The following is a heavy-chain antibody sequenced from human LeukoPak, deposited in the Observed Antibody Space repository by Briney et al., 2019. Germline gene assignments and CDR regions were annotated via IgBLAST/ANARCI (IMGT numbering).Heavy chain of an antibody. CDR2: TYYRSRWTF. V-gene: IGHV6-1*01. CDR3: ARDLTAGADY. D-gene: IGHD6-13*01. Sequence: SQTLSLTCAISGDSVSRNIAAWNWFRQSPSRGLEWLGRTYYRSRWTFEYAVSVRGRITFNSDTSKNQVSLHLTSVTPDDTALYYCARDLTAGADYWGQGILVTVFS. CDR1: GDSVSRNIAA. J-gene: IGHJ4*02.